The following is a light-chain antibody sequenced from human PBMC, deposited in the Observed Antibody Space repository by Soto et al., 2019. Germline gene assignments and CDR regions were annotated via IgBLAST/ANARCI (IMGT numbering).Light chain of an antibody. CDR1: SSDVGSYNL. V-gene: IGLV2-23*02. CDR3: CSYAGSSTYWV. CDR2: EVS. J-gene: IGLJ3*02. Sequence: QSVLTQPASVSGSPGQSIIISCTGTSSDVGSYNLVSWYQQHPGKAPKLMIYEVSKRPSGVSNRFSGSKSGNTASLTISGLQAEDEADYYCCSYAGSSTYWVFGGGTKVTVL.